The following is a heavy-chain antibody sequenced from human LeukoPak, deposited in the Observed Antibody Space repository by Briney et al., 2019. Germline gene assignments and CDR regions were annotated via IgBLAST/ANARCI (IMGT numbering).Heavy chain of an antibody. V-gene: IGHV3-30*18. CDR3: AKAPVSGSRSPLDY. CDR1: GFTFIRYG. CDR2: ISYDGSDK. D-gene: IGHD1-26*01. Sequence: GGSLRLSWAAAGFTFIRYGMHWVRPAPGKGLEWLAVISYDGSDKYYADSVKGRFTISRDNSKNTLFLEMISLRAEDTALYYCAKAPVSGSRSPLDYWGQGTLVTVSS. J-gene: IGHJ4*02.